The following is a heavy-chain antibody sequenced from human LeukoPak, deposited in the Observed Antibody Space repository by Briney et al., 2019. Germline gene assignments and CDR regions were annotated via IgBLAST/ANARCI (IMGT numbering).Heavy chain of an antibody. V-gene: IGHV4-39*02. Sequence: PSETLSLTCTVSGGSIGSSAYHWGWIRQPPGKGLEWIGSIHSSGSTYYNPSLKSRVTISVRTSKNQFSLKLSSVTAADTAMYYCAIEPTRRGYSGYDTWGQGTLVTVSS. CDR2: IHSSGST. CDR1: GGSIGSSAYH. J-gene: IGHJ4*02. CDR3: AIEPTRRGYSGYDT. D-gene: IGHD5-12*01.